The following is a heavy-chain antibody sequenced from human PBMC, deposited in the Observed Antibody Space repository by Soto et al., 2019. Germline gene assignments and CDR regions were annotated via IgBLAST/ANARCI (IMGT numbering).Heavy chain of an antibody. CDR2: IIPILGIA. D-gene: IGHD5-12*01. Sequence: SVKVSCKASGGTFSSYTISWVRQAPGQGLEWMGRIIPILGIANYAQKFQGRVTITADKSTSTAYMELSSLRSEDTAVYYCARDSDSGYDYFDYWGQGTLVTVSS. V-gene: IGHV1-69*04. CDR3: ARDSDSGYDYFDY. J-gene: IGHJ4*02. CDR1: GGTFSSYT.